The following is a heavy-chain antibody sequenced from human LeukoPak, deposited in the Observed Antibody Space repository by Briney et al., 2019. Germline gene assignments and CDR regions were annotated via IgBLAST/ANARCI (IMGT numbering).Heavy chain of an antibody. CDR2: ISSSSSYI. CDR3: AGAAGLDYYYYMDV. Sequence: PGGSLRLSCAASGFTFSSYSLNWVRQAPGKGLEWVSSISSSSSYIYYADSVKGRFTISRDNAKNPLYLQMNSLRAEDTAVYYCAGAAGLDYYYYMDVWGKGTTVTVSS. D-gene: IGHD6-19*01. J-gene: IGHJ6*03. CDR1: GFTFSSYS. V-gene: IGHV3-21*01.